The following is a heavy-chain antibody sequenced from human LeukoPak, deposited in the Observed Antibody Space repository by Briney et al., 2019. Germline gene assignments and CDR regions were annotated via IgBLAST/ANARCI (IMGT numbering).Heavy chain of an antibody. CDR2: MNPNSGNT. D-gene: IGHD2-15*01. CDR3: ARDKVDCSGGSCYSRGNWFDP. CDR1: GYTFTSYG. Sequence: ASVKVSCKASGYTFTSYGISWGRQATGQGLEWMGWMNPNSGNTGYAQKFQGRGTMTRNTSISTAYMELRSLRSEETAVYYCARDKVDCSGGSCYSRGNWFDPWGQGTLVTVSS. V-gene: IGHV1-8*02. J-gene: IGHJ5*02.